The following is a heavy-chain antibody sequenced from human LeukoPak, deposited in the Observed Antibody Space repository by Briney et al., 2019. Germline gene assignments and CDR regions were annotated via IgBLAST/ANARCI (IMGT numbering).Heavy chain of an antibody. Sequence: SETLSLTSTVSGGSISSYYWSWIRQPPGKGLEWIGYIYYSGSTNYNPSLKSRVTISVDTSKNQFSLKLSSVTAADTAVYYCARVRNWNPPPGYYYYYYMDVWGKGTTVTVSS. D-gene: IGHD1-1*01. CDR2: IYYSGST. CDR1: GGSISSYY. CDR3: ARVRNWNPPPGYYYYYYMDV. V-gene: IGHV4-59*01. J-gene: IGHJ6*03.